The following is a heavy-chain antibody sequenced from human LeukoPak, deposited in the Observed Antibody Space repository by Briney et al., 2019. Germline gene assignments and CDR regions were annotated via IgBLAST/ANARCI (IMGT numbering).Heavy chain of an antibody. D-gene: IGHD6-13*01. V-gene: IGHV4-39*01. CDR2: IYYSGST. J-gene: IGHJ4*02. Sequence: SETLSLTCTVFGGSISSSSYSWGWIRQPPGKGLGWIGSIYYSGSTYYNPSLKSRVTISVDTSKNQFSLKLSSVTAADTAVYYCARHRTKPIAAAGTPRDYWGQGTLVTVSS. CDR1: GGSISSSSYS. CDR3: ARHRTKPIAAAGTPRDY.